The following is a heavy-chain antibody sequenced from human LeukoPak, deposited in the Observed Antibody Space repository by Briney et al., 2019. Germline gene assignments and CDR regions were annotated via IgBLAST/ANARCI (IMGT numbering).Heavy chain of an antibody. CDR3: TREYVDTAMVGFDY. Sequence: GGSLRLSCAASGFTLSDHYMDWVRQAPGKGLEWVGRIRNKANSYTTEYAASVKGRSSISRDDSKNLMYLQMNSLKTEDTAVYYCTREYVDTAMVGFDYWGQGTLVTVSS. J-gene: IGHJ4*02. CDR1: GFTLSDHY. CDR2: IRNKANSYTT. D-gene: IGHD5-18*01. V-gene: IGHV3-72*01.